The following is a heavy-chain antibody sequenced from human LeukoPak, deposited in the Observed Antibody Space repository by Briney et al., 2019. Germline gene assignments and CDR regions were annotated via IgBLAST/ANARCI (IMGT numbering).Heavy chain of an antibody. Sequence: KPSETLSLTCSVSGYSISNGYYCVWIRQPPGRGLECLARLYHSDSAYYNTSLRSRVSMSVDTSKNQFSLTLSFVTAADTAVYYCARQHDSYYYYYIDVWGSGTTVTVSS. J-gene: IGHJ6*03. CDR1: GYSISNGYY. V-gene: IGHV4-38-2*01. CDR3: ARQHDSYYYYYIDV. CDR2: LYHSDSA.